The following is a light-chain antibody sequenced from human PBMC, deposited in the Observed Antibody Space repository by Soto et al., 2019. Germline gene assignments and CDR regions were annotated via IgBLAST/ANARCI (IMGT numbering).Light chain of an antibody. J-gene: IGLJ1*01. CDR1: NNDIGGYTY. CDR3: SSYSRSIHYV. Sequence: QSVLTQPPSASGSPGQSVTISCTGTNNDIGGYTYVSWYQQLPGKARKRMIYEGNKRPSGIPDHFSGSKSGNTSSLTVSGLQPEDEAEYFFSSYSRSIHYVFGTGTKVNVL. V-gene: IGLV2-8*01. CDR2: EGN.